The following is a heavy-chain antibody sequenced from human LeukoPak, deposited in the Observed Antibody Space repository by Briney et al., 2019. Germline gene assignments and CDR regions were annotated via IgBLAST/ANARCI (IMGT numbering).Heavy chain of an antibody. V-gene: IGHV1-8*03. CDR1: GYTFTSYD. CDR2: MNPNSGNT. CDR3: ARGVVKFNNYVVGY. J-gene: IGHJ4*02. Sequence: ASVKVSCKASGYTFTSYDINWVRQATGQGLEWMGWMNPNSGNTGYAQKFQGRVTITRNTSISTAYMELSSLRSEDTAVYYCARGVVKFNNYVVGYWGQGTLVTVSS. D-gene: IGHD4-11*01.